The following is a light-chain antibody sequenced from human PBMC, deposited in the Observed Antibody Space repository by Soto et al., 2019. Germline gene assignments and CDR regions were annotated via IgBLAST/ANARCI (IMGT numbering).Light chain of an antibody. V-gene: IGKV3-20*01. CDR2: GAS. CDR3: QQYGMSPFT. Sequence: EIVITQSPATLSVSPGERATLSCRASQSISSNLAWYQQKPGQAPRLLIYGASSRATGIPDRFSGGGSETDFTLTISRLESEDSAVYYCQQYGMSPFTFGGGTKVDIK. J-gene: IGKJ4*01. CDR1: QSISSN.